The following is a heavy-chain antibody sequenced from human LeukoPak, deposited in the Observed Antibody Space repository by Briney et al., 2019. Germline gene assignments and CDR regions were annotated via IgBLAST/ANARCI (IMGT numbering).Heavy chain of an antibody. CDR1: GGALSSSKFY. Sequence: SETLSLTCTVSGGALSSSKFYWGWVRQPPGKGLEWIGHFFYGANTYYNPSLKSRVTIFVDTSKNQFSLTVNSVTAADTAVYYCARHGSPFLTLAYWGQGTLVTVSS. D-gene: IGHD2/OR15-2a*01. CDR3: ARHGSPFLTLAY. J-gene: IGHJ4*02. CDR2: FFYGANT. V-gene: IGHV4-39*01.